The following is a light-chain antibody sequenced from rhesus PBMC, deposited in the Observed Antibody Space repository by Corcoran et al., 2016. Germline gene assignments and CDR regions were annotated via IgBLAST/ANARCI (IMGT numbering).Light chain of an antibody. CDR3: QQYGDLPLT. CDR1: QDISSW. V-gene: IGKV1-19*01. CDR2: AAS. Sequence: DIQMTQSPSSLSASVGDKVTITCHASQDISSWLAWYQQKPGKAPKPLIHAASSLKSGVPSRFSGSGSGTDYPLTISSLQPEDFASYYCQQYGDLPLTFGGGTKVEIK. J-gene: IGKJ4*01.